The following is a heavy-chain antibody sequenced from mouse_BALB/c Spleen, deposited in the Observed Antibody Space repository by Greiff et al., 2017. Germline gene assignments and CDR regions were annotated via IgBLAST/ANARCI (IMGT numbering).Heavy chain of an antibody. Sequence: QVQLQQSGAELARPGASVKLSCKASGYTFTSYWMQWVKQRPGQGLEWIGAIYPGDGDTRYTQKFKGKATLTADKSSSTAYMQLSSLASEDSAVYYCARGGYYGNYVFDYWGQGTTLTVSS. J-gene: IGHJ2*01. CDR3: ARGGYYGNYVFDY. D-gene: IGHD2-1*01. CDR2: IYPGDGDT. CDR1: GYTFTSYW. V-gene: IGHV1-87*01.